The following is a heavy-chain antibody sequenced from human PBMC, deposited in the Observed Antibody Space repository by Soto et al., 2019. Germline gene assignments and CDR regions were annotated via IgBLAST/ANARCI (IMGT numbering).Heavy chain of an antibody. Sequence: GGSLRLSCAASGFTFSSYAMSWVRQAPGKGLEWVSSISGSGDITYYADSVKGRLTISRDNSRDTLYLQMNSLRAEDTAVYHCAKGYSSGWSPRYFDYWGQGALVTVSS. V-gene: IGHV3-23*01. CDR1: GFTFSSYA. CDR3: AKGYSSGWSPRYFDY. D-gene: IGHD6-19*01. J-gene: IGHJ4*02. CDR2: ISGSGDIT.